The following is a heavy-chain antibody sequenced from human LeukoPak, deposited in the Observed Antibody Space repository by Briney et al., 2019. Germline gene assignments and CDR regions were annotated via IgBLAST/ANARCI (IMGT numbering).Heavy chain of an antibody. CDR2: IYPDDSDT. V-gene: IGHV5-51*01. J-gene: IGHJ6*03. D-gene: IGHD2-8*01. CDR3: ARLAYCSNDVCYSNYYYSMDV. Sequence: GESLKISCKGSGYTFSSYWIGWVRQMPGKGLEWMGIIYPDDSDTRYSPSFQGQVTISADKSINTAYLQWSSLKASDTAMYYCARLAYCSNDVCYSNYYYSMDVWGKGTTVTVSS. CDR1: GYTFSSYW.